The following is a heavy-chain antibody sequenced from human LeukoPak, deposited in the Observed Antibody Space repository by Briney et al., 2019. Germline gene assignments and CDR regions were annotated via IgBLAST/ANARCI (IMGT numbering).Heavy chain of an antibody. J-gene: IGHJ4*02. CDR3: ARSVAPDY. CDR2: IYYSGST. D-gene: IGHD6-19*01. CDR1: GGSISSSSYY. V-gene: IGHV4-39*01. Sequence: PSETLSLTCTVSGGSISSSSYYWGWIRQPPGKGLEWIGSIYYSGSTYYNPSLKSRVTISVDTSKNQFSLKLSSVTAADTAVYYCARSVAPDYWGQGTLVTVSS.